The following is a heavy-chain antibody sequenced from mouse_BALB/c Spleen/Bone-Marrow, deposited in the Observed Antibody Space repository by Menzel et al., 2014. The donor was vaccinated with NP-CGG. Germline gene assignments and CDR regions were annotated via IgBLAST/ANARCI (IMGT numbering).Heavy chain of an antibody. CDR1: GLSLTRYG. CDR3: ARHGDWSLDY. CDR2: IWSDGST. D-gene: IGHD4-1*01. J-gene: IGHJ2*01. Sequence: QVQLKDSGPGLVAPSQSLSITCTISGLSLTRYGVHWIRQPPGKGLEWLVVIWSDGSTTYNSALKSRLSISKDNSKSQVFLKMNSLQTDDTAMYYCARHGDWSLDYWGQGTTLTVSS. V-gene: IGHV2-6-1*01.